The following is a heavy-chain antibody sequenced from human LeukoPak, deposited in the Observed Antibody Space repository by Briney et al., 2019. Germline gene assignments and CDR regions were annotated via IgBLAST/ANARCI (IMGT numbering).Heavy chain of an antibody. D-gene: IGHD6-13*01. Sequence: GASVTVSCKASGYTFTGYYMHWVRQAPGQGLEWMGWINPNSGGTNYAQKFQGRVTMTRDTSISTAYMELSRLRSDDTAVYYCARLRYSSSWSNFDYWGQGTLVTVSS. CDR3: ARLRYSSSWSNFDY. CDR1: GYTFTGYY. V-gene: IGHV1-2*02. J-gene: IGHJ4*02. CDR2: INPNSGGT.